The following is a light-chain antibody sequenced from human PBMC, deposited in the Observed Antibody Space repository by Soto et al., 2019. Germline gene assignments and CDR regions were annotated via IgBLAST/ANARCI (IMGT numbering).Light chain of an antibody. Sequence: EIVLTQSPATLSLSPGERATLSCRASQSVSSCLAWYQQKPGQAPRLLIYDASTRATGIPARFSGSGSGTDFDLTISSLEPEDFAVYYCKQRRTWPPPTFGGGTKVEIK. CDR2: DAS. J-gene: IGKJ4*02. CDR1: QSVSSC. CDR3: KQRRTWPPPT. V-gene: IGKV3-11*01.